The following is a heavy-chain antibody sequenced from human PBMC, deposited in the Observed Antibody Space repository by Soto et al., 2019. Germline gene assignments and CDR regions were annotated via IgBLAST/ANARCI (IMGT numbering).Heavy chain of an antibody. D-gene: IGHD1-26*01. Sequence: ASVKVSCKASGGTFSSYAISWVRQAPGQGLEWMGGIIPIFGTANYAQKFQGRVTITADESTSTAYMELSSLRSEDTAVYYCARGESGSPPRGRYYYGMAVWGKGTTVTVPS. J-gene: IGHJ6*04. CDR1: GGTFSSYA. V-gene: IGHV1-69*13. CDR2: IIPIFGTA. CDR3: ARGESGSPPRGRYYYGMAV.